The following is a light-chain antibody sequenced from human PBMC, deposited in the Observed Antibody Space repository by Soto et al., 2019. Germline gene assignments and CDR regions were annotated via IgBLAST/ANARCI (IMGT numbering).Light chain of an antibody. CDR2: SAS. CDR1: QGIRTD. Sequence: SVGDRVTITCRASQGIRTDLGWYQQKPGRAPKLLIYSASSLQSGVPSRFTGTASGTDFTLTISSLQPEDFATYYCLQDFNYPWTFGQGTKVDIK. V-gene: IGKV1-6*01. CDR3: LQDFNYPWT. J-gene: IGKJ1*01.